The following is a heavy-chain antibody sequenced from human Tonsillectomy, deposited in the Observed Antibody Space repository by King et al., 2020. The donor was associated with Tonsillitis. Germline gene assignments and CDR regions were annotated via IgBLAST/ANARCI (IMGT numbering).Heavy chain of an antibody. J-gene: IGHJ4*02. CDR1: GFRFRSYG. V-gene: IGHV3-33*05. CDR3: ARERLWSSGWGRDS. Sequence: VQLVESEGGVVQPGRSLRLSCAASGFRFRSYGVHWVRQAPGKGLDWIAVISYDGSNKNYADSVKGRFTISRDNSNNTLYLQMNSLRVEDTAVYYCARERLWSSGWGRDSWGQETLVTVS. D-gene: IGHD6-19*01. CDR2: ISYDGSNK.